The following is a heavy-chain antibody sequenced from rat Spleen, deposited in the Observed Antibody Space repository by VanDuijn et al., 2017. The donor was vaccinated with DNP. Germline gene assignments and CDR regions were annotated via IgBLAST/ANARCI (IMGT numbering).Heavy chain of an antibody. CDR3: ARFLPFDY. CDR1: GHSITSNY. D-gene: IGHD1-2*01. Sequence: EVQLQESGPGLVRPSQSLSLTCSVSGHSITSNYWGWIRKFPGNKMEWIGLLSYSGSTNYNPSLKSRISITRDTSKNQFFLQLNSVTTEDTATYYFARFLPFDYWGQGVVVTVSS. CDR2: LSYSGST. J-gene: IGHJ2*01. V-gene: IGHV3-1*01.